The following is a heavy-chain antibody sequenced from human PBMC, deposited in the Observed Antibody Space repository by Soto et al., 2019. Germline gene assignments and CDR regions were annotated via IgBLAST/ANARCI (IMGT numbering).Heavy chain of an antibody. D-gene: IGHD3-16*02. CDR3: ARIGIRRTPLGSDLQM. J-gene: IGHJ4*02. CDR1: GVTVSSEA. Sequence: PSGAPSLCGSAAGVTVSSEAVGGGRQATEKGLESVSSISSSSDIYYAASVKGRFTISRDHAKNSLYLQMNGMRAEDTAVYFCARIGIRRTPLGSDLQMWRQAALLTLSS. V-gene: IGHV3-21*01. CDR2: ISSSSDI.